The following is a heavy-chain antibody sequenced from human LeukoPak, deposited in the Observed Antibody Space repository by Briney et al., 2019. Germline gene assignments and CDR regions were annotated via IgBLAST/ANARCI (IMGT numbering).Heavy chain of an antibody. Sequence: GGSLRLSCAASGFTFISYAMNWVRQAPGKGLEWVAVIWYDGSNKYYADSVKGRFTISRDNSKNTLYLQMNSLRAEDTAVYYCARDSSGWYRPDYFDYWGQGTLVTVSS. D-gene: IGHD6-19*01. CDR3: ARDSSGWYRPDYFDY. CDR2: IWYDGSNK. CDR1: GFTFISYA. V-gene: IGHV3-33*08. J-gene: IGHJ4*02.